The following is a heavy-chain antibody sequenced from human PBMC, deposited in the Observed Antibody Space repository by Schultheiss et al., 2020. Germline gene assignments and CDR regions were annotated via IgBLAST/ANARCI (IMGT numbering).Heavy chain of an antibody. CDR1: GYTFTGYY. D-gene: IGHD6-19*01. CDR2: INPNTGGT. V-gene: IGHV1-2*02. J-gene: IGHJ6*02. CDR3: ARIGSLYYYYGMDV. Sequence: ASVKVSCKASGYTFTGYYMHWVRQAPGQGLERMGWINPNTGGTNYTQRVQGRVTMTRDTSISTAYMELSRLRSDDTAIYYCARIGSLYYYYGMDVWGQGTTVTGSS.